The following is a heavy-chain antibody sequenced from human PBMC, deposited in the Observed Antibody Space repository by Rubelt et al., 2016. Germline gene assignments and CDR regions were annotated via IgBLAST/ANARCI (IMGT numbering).Heavy chain of an antibody. V-gene: IGHV1-3*01. CDR2: INAGNGNT. CDR1: GYTFTSYA. D-gene: IGHD3-3*01. Sequence: QVQLVQSGAEVKKPGASVKVSCKASGYTFTSYAMHWVRQAPGQRLEWMGWINAGNGNTKYSQKFQGRVHITRDTSASTAYMELSSLRSEDTAVYYCATGGDFGVVIPNWFDPWGQGTLVTVSS. CDR3: ATGGDFGVVIPNWFDP. J-gene: IGHJ5*02.